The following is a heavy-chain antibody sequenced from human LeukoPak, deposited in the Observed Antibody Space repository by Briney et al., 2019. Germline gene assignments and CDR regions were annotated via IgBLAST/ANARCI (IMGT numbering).Heavy chain of an antibody. CDR3: TSGLYYDSWSDLFDY. V-gene: IGHV3-49*04. CDR1: GFTFGDYA. CDR2: IRRKANGGTT. D-gene: IGHD3-3*01. J-gene: IGHJ4*02. Sequence: GGTLRLSCTAYGFTFGDYALSWVRQAPGKGLVWVGFIRRKANGGTTEYAASVKGRFTISRDDSKSIAYLQMNSMKTEDTAVYYCTSGLYYDSWSDLFDYWGQGTLVTVSS.